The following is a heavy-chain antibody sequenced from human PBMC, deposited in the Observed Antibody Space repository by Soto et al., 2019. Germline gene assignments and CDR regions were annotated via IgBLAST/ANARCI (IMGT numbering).Heavy chain of an antibody. CDR3: TRGRNSGDGYNGGGY. V-gene: IGHV1-8*01. CDR2: MNPNSGHT. Sequence: ASVKVSCKASGYTFTSLDINWLRQCAGQGLEWMGWMNPNSGHTGYAQKFQGRVTMTRDTSISTAYMELSSLRYEDTAVYYCTRGRNSGDGYNGGGYWGQGTLVTVSS. J-gene: IGHJ4*02. D-gene: IGHD1-1*01. CDR1: GYTFTSLD.